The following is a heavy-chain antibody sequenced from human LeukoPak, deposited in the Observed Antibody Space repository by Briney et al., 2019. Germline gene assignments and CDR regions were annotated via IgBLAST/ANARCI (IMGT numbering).Heavy chain of an antibody. J-gene: IGHJ6*03. Sequence: GGSLRLSCAASGFTFSSYAMHWVRQAPGKGLEWVAVISYDGSNKYYADSVKGRFTISRDNSKNTLYLQMNSLRAEDTAVYYCARDLDYYDRGGHYMDVWGKGTTVTVSS. CDR2: ISYDGSNK. CDR1: GFTFSSYA. D-gene: IGHD3-22*01. CDR3: ARDLDYYDRGGHYMDV. V-gene: IGHV3-30*04.